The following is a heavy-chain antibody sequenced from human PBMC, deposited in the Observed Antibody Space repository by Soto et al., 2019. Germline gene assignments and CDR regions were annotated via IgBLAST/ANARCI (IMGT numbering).Heavy chain of an antibody. CDR2: INPNGGST. J-gene: IGHJ6*03. CDR1: GYTFINYY. Sequence: SVKVSCKASGYTFINYYIHWVRQAPGQGLEWVGVINPNGGSTVYAQKFQGRVTLTRDTSTSTVYVELSSLRSDDTAVYFCVRATAARQRDYSYHYYLHIWGKGTTVTVSS. V-gene: IGHV1-46*03. CDR3: VRATAARQRDYSYHYYLHI. D-gene: IGHD6-6*01.